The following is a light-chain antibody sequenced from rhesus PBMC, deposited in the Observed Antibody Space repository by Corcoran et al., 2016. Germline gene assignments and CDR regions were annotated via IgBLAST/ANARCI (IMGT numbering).Light chain of an antibody. V-gene: IGKV1-21*01. CDR3: PQYYNTPPT. CDR2: KAY. J-gene: IGKJ1*01. CDR1: QGITNW. Sequence: DIQMTQSPSSLSASVGDRVTITCRASQGITNWLAWYQQKPGKAPKLLIYKAYSLQRGVPSRFSGSGSWTDFTLTIRSLQPEDFATYFWPQYYNTPPTFGLGTKVEIK.